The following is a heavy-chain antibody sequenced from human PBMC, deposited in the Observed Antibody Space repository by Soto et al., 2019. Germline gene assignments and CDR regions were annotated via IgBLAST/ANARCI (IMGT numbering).Heavy chain of an antibody. CDR2: IYYSGST. D-gene: IGHD3-10*01. CDR3: ARDRWDNRFGELYYYYGMDV. Sequence: PSETLSLACTVSVGSISSYYWSWMRQPPGKGLEWIGYIYYSGSTNYNPSLKSRVTISVDTSKNQFSLKLSSVTAADTAVYYCARDRWDNRFGELYYYYGMDVWGQGTTVTV. J-gene: IGHJ6*02. CDR1: VGSISSYY. V-gene: IGHV4-59*01.